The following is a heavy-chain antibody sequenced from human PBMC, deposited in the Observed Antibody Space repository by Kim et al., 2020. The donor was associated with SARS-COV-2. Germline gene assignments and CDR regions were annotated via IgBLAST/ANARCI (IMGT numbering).Heavy chain of an antibody. CDR1: GVTFSSYV. CDR3: AKEGGEVGVPYFDY. Sequence: GGSLRLSCAASGVTFSSYVMSWVRQAPGKGLEWVSGISGSGGTWYADSVKGRFTISRDNSKNTLYLQMNGLRAEDTAVYYCAKEGGEVGVPYFDYWGQGTLVTVSS. CDR2: ISGSGGT. V-gene: IGHV3-23*01. J-gene: IGHJ4*02. D-gene: IGHD1-26*01.